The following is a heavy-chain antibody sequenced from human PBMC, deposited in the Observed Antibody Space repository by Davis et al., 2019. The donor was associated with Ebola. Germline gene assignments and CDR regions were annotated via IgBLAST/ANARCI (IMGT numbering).Heavy chain of an antibody. CDR1: GGSFSGYY. Sequence: SETLSLTCAVYGGSFSGYYWGWIRQPPGKGLESIGSIYYSGSTYYNPSLKSRVTISVDTSKNQFSLKLSSVTAADTAVYYCASRPGYCSGGSCYSGDYWGQGTLVTVSS. J-gene: IGHJ4*02. D-gene: IGHD2-15*01. CDR3: ASRPGYCSGGSCYSGDY. V-gene: IGHV4-39*01. CDR2: IYYSGST.